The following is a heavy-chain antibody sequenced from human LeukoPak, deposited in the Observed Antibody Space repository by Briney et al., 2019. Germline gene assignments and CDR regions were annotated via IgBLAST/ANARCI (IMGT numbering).Heavy chain of an antibody. CDR2: ISSGSSYI. J-gene: IGHJ6*02. D-gene: IGHD3-10*01. Sequence: GGSLRLSCAASGFTFSSYSMNWVRQAPGKGLEWVSSISSGSSYIYYADSVKGRFTISRDNAKNSLYLQMNSLRAEDTAVYYCASNKWFGEGGYYYYGMDVWGQGTTVTVSS. V-gene: IGHV3-21*01. CDR1: GFTFSSYS. CDR3: ASNKWFGEGGYYYYGMDV.